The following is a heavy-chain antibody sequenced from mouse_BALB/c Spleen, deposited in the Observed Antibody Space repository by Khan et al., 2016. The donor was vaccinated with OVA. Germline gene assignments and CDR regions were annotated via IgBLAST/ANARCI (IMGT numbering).Heavy chain of an antibody. CDR1: GYTFTSYW. Sequence: QVQLKQSGAELVKAGASVKMSCKASGYTFTSYWMHWVKQRLGQGLEWFAETTPTNGRTYYNEKFKSKATLTVDKSSSTAYMLLSGPTFDDSAVYYCARIKKIVATYFDYWGQGTTLTVSS. CDR3: ARIKKIVATYFDY. CDR2: TTPTNGRT. D-gene: IGHD1-1*01. J-gene: IGHJ2*01. V-gene: IGHV1S81*02.